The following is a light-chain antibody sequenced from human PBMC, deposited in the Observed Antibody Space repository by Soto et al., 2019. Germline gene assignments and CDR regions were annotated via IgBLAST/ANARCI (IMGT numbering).Light chain of an antibody. CDR2: EVT. J-gene: IGLJ1*01. CDR3: ASYAGSRTYV. CDR1: SDIGNYNL. V-gene: IGLV2-23*02. Sequence: QSAVTQPASVSGSPGQSVTISCSGSDIGNYNLVSWYQHLPGRAPKLLIFEVTMRPSGISDRFSGSKSASTASLTISGLQAGDEGDYYCASYAGSRTYVFGSGTKLTVL.